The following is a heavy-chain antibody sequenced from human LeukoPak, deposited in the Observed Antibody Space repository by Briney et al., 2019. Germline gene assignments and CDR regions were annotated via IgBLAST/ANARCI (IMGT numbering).Heavy chain of an antibody. CDR3: ARDGYNSGYFDY. J-gene: IGHJ4*02. D-gene: IGHD5-24*01. CDR1: GASISSGGYY. CDR2: IYYSRST. Sequence: SQTLSLTCTVSGASISSGGYYWNWIRQPPGKGLEWIGYIYYSRSTSYSPSLRSRLTISVDTSKNQFSLKLSTVTAADTAVYYCARDGYNSGYFDYWGQGTLVTVSS. V-gene: IGHV4-30-4*01.